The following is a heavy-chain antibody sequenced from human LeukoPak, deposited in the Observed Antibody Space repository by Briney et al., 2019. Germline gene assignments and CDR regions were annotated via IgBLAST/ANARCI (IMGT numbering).Heavy chain of an antibody. D-gene: IGHD3/OR15-3a*01. CDR3: ASGRHDFLH. CDR1: GFLFSTYW. V-gene: IGHV3-7*01. Sequence: GSLRLSCAASGFLFSTYWMTWVRQAPGKGLEWVANINLDGTEEHYVDASLKRRFTISRDNAKNSLYLQMNDLRVEDTAVYYCASGRHDFLHWGQGALVTVSS. CDR2: INLDGTEE. J-gene: IGHJ4*02.